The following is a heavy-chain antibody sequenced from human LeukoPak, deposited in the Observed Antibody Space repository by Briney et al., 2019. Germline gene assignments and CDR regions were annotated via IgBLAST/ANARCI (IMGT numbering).Heavy chain of an antibody. J-gene: IGHJ5*02. CDR1: GGSFSGYY. CDR3: ARGSVWSGYLNWFDP. V-gene: IGHV4-34*01. D-gene: IGHD3-3*01. CDR2: INHSGST. Sequence: PSETPSLTCAVYGGSFSGYYWSWIRQPPGKGLEWIGEINHSGSTNYNPSLKSRVTISVDTSKNQFSLKLSSVTAADTAVYYCARGSVWSGYLNWFDPWGQGTLVTVSS.